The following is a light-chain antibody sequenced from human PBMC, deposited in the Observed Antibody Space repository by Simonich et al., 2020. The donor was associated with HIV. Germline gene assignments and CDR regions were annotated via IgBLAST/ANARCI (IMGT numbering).Light chain of an antibody. V-gene: IGKV4-1*01. J-gene: IGKJ1*01. CDR2: WAS. CDR1: QSVLYSSNNKNY. CDR3: QQFYSTPWA. Sequence: DIVMTQSPDSLAVSLGERATINCKSSQSVLYSSNNKNYLAWYQQKPGQPPKLLIYWASTREAGLPDRFSGSGSGTDFTLTISSLQAEDVAVYDCQQFYSTPWAFGQGTKVEIK.